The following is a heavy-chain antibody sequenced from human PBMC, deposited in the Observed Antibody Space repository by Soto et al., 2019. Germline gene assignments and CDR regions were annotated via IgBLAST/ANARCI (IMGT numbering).Heavy chain of an antibody. CDR3: ARDSGPNDYYYSYYGMDV. V-gene: IGHV4-59*01. J-gene: IGHJ6*02. CDR2: IYYSGST. D-gene: IGHD3-10*01. CDR1: GGSISSYY. Sequence: PSETLSLTCTISGGSISSYYWSWIRQPPGKGLEWIGYIYYSGSTNYNPSLKSRVTISVDTSKNHFSLKLSFVTAADTAVFYFARDSGPNDYYYSYYGMDVWGQGTTFTVSS.